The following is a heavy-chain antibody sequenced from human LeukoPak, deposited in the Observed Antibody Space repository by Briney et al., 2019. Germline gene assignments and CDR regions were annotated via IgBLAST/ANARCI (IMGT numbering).Heavy chain of an antibody. CDR1: GFIFSNYA. J-gene: IGHJ5*02. CDR2: ISYDGGYT. Sequence: GGSLRLSCAASGFIFSNYAFHWVRQAPGKGLEWVAFISYDGGYTNYADSVKGRFTISRDDSKNTVDLQMNSLRAEDTGLYYCARETILAAQGCFDPWGQGTLVTVSS. V-gene: IGHV3-30-3*01. D-gene: IGHD6-13*01. CDR3: ARETILAAQGCFDP.